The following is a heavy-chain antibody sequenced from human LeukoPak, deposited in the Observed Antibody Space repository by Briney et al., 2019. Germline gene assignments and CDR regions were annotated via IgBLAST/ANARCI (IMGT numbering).Heavy chain of an antibody. CDR3: AKYISGSDYYYYGMDV. D-gene: IGHD6-19*01. V-gene: IGHV3-23*01. Sequence: GGSLRLSCAASGFTFSTYAMSWVRQAPGKGLEWVSLISNSGGSTYYAESVKGRFAISRDNSKNTLYLQMNSLRAEDTAVYYCAKYISGSDYYYYGMDVWGQGTTVTVSS. CDR2: ISNSGGST. J-gene: IGHJ6*02. CDR1: GFTFSTYA.